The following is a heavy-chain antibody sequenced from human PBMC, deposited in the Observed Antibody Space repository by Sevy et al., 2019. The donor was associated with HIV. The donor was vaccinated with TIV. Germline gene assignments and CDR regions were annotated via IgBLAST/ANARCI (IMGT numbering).Heavy chain of an antibody. J-gene: IGHJ4*02. Sequence: ASVKVFCKASGYIFGIYDISWVRQAPGQGLEWMGWITPYSGDTNYAQKLQGRVTMTTDTSTRTSYMELSSLTSDDAGVYYCARGRAPDNGRYYFDSWAQGTLVTVSS. CDR3: ARGRAPDNGRYYFDS. CDR2: ITPYSGDT. CDR1: GYIFGIYD. D-gene: IGHD1-26*01. V-gene: IGHV1-18*01.